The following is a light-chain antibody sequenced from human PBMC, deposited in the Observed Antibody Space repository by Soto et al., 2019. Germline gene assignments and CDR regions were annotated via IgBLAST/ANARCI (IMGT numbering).Light chain of an antibody. CDR1: QSVSSW. CDR3: QQYRSYSAFT. CDR2: KAS. V-gene: IGKV1-5*03. J-gene: IGKJ3*01. Sequence: DIQMTQSPSTLSASVGDRVIITCRTSQSVSSWLAWYQQKPGKAPNLLIYKASTLQSGVPSRFSGSESGTEFTLTIASLQPDDFATYYCQQYRSYSAFTFGPGTKVDVK.